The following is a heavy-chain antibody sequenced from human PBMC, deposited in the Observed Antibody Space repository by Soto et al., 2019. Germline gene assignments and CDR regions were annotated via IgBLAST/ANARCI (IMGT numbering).Heavy chain of an antibody. CDR1: GGSISSGDYY. V-gene: IGHV4-30-4*01. CDR3: ARDRSSSSHYYYYGMDV. Sequence: QVQLQELGPGLVKPSQTLSLTCTVSGGSISSGDYYWSWIRQPPGKGLEWIGYIYYSGSTYYNPSLKSRVTISVDTSKNQFSLKLSSVTAADTAVYYCARDRSSSSHYYYYGMDVWGQGTTVTVSS. CDR2: IYYSGST. J-gene: IGHJ6*02. D-gene: IGHD6-6*01.